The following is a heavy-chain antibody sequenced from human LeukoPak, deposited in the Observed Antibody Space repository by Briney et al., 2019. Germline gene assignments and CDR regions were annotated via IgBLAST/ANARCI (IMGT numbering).Heavy chain of an antibody. J-gene: IGHJ3*02. CDR1: GGSISSGGYY. V-gene: IGHV4-61*02. D-gene: IGHD5-18*01. Sequence: SETLSLTCTVSGGSISSGGYYWSWIRQPAGKGLEWIGRIYTSGSTNYNPSLKSRVTMSVDTSKNQFSLKLSSVTAADTAVYYCARGLRGYSYGQRMVQAFDIWGQGTMVTVSS. CDR2: IYTSGST. CDR3: ARGLRGYSYGQRMVQAFDI.